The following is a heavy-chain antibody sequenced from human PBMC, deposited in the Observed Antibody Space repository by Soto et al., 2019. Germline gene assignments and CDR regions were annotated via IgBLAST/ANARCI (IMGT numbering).Heavy chain of an antibody. J-gene: IGHJ4*02. CDR2: ISYDGSNK. Sequence: ESGGGVVQPGRSLRLSCAASGFTFSSYAMHWVRQAPGKGLEWVAVISYDGSNKYYADSVKGRFTISRDNSKNTLYLQMNSLRAEDTAVYYCASGGYSYGYPFDYWGQGTLVTVSS. V-gene: IGHV3-30-3*01. CDR3: ASGGYSYGYPFDY. D-gene: IGHD5-18*01. CDR1: GFTFSSYA.